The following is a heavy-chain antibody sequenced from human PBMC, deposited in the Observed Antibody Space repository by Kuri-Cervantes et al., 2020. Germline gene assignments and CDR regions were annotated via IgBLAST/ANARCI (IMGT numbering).Heavy chain of an antibody. Sequence: ASVKVSCKASGYTFTSYGISWVRQAPGQGLEWMGWTNPNSGNTGYAQKFQGRVTMTRNTSISTAYMELSSLRSEDTAVYYCARGEWFGEPQRGWFDPWGQGTLVTVSS. CDR1: GYTFTSYG. CDR3: ARGEWFGEPQRGWFDP. CDR2: TNPNSGNT. D-gene: IGHD3-10*01. V-gene: IGHV1-8*02. J-gene: IGHJ5*02.